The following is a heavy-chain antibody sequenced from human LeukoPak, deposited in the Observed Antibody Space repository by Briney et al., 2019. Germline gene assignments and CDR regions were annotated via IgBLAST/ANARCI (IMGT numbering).Heavy chain of an antibody. CDR1: GGTFSSYA. CDR3: ATISLGVAGNPKRYYFDY. CDR2: IIPIFGTA. V-gene: IGHV1-69*05. D-gene: IGHD6-19*01. Sequence: ASVKVSCKASGGTFSSYAISWVRQAPGQGLEWMGGIIPIFGTANYAQKFQGRVTITTDESTSTAYMELSSLRSEDTAVYYCATISLGVAGNPKRYYFDYWGQGTLVTVSS. J-gene: IGHJ4*02.